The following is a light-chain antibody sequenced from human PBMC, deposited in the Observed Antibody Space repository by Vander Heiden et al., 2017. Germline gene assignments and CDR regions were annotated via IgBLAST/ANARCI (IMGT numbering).Light chain of an antibody. V-gene: IGLV3-21*04. CDR3: QVWDSTSDHRTVV. J-gene: IGLJ1*01. CDR2: YDS. CDR1: NIGSET. Sequence: SYVLTQPPSVSVAPGKTASISCGGDNIGSETVHWYQQKPGQAPVLVIYYDSDRHSNIAERFAGSNSGSTATLTISRVEAEDEADDYCQVWDSTSDHRTVVFGPGTKVTVL.